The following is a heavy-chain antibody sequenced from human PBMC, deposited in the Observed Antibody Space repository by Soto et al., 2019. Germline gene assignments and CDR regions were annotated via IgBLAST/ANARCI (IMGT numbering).Heavy chain of an antibody. CDR2: IYYSGST. J-gene: IGHJ5*02. CDR1: GGYISSGGYY. V-gene: IGHV4-31*03. CDR3: ARVSGRGRSNWFDP. D-gene: IGHD3-16*01. Sequence: PFETLSLTCPVSGGYISSGGYYWSWIRQHPGKGLEWIGYIYYSGSTYYNPSLKSRVTISVDTSKNQFSLKLSSVTAADTAVYYCARVSGRGRSNWFDPWGQGTLVTVSS.